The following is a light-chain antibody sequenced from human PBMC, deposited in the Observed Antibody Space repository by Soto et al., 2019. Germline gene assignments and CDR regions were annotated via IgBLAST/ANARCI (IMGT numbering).Light chain of an antibody. V-gene: IGLV2-11*01. CDR1: SSDVGPYDH. CDR2: DVT. Sequence: QSALTQPRSVSGSPGQSVTISCTGTSSDVGPYDHVSWYQHHPGKAPKLRIYDVTERPSGVSNRFSGSKSANTASLTISGLQAEDEADYYCCSYAASYTLLFGGGTKLTVL. CDR3: CSYAASYTLL. J-gene: IGLJ3*02.